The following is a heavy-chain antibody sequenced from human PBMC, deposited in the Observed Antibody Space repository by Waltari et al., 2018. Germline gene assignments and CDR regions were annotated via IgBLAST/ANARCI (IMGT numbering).Heavy chain of an antibody. CDR1: GFTVSSNY. J-gene: IGHJ6*02. Sequence: EVQLVESGGGLVQPGGSLRLSCAASGFTVSSNYMSWVRQAPGKGLEWVSVIYSGGSTYYADSVKGRFTISRHNSKNTLYLQMNSLRAEDTAVYYCARAHFTIFGRRTRYYYYGMDVWGQGTTVTVSS. CDR2: IYSGGST. D-gene: IGHD3-3*01. V-gene: IGHV3-53*04. CDR3: ARAHFTIFGRRTRYYYYGMDV.